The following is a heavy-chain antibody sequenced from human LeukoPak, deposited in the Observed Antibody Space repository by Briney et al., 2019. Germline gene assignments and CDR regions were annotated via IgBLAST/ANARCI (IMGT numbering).Heavy chain of an antibody. J-gene: IGHJ4*02. V-gene: IGHV3-23*01. CDR3: AQNFYDSSGLYFDY. CDR1: GFTFSSSG. CDR2: ISGRGDTT. D-gene: IGHD3-22*01. Sequence: GGSLRLSCAASGFTFSSSGMSWVRQAPGKGLEWVSGISGRGDTTYYADSVKGRFTISRDNSKNTLYLQMNSLRAEDTAVYFCAQNFYDSSGLYFDYWGQGTLVTVSS.